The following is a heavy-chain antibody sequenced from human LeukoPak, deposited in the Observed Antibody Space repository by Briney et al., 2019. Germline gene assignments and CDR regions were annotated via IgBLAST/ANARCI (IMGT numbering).Heavy chain of an antibody. V-gene: IGHV4-59*01. Sequence: PSETLSLTCTVSGGSISNYYWSWIRQPPGKGLEWIGYISYIGSTKYNPSLKSRVTISEGTSKKQFSLKLSSVTAADTAVYYCAGSYHYYMDVWGKGTTVAVSS. CDR2: ISYIGST. J-gene: IGHJ6*03. CDR1: GGSISNYY. CDR3: AGSYHYYMDV.